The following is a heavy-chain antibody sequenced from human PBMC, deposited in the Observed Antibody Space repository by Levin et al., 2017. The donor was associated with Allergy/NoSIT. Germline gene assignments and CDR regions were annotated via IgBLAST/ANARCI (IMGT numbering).Heavy chain of an antibody. J-gene: IGHJ4*01. Sequence: LSLPCAASGFTFWEVWVNWVRQRPGKGLEWVAHIKSKPDGETKDYAAPVKGRFSVSRDDSTSMVYLHMSGLTSEDTGVYYCTILLRPVDYWGHGTLVTVSS. D-gene: IGHD3-16*01. CDR2: IKSKPDGETK. CDR3: TILLRPVDY. CDR1: GFTFWEVW. V-gene: IGHV3-15*01.